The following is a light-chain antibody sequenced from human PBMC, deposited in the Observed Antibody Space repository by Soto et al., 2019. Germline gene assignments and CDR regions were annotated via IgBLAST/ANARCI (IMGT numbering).Light chain of an antibody. Sequence: EIVLTQSPGTLSLSPGERATLSCRASQSFSSSYLAWYQQKPGQAPRLVIYDIFTRATGVPTRISGSGSGTEFTLTISSLQSEDFAVYYCQQYNSWPLNFGGGTKVDIK. CDR1: QSFSSSY. J-gene: IGKJ4*01. CDR2: DIF. CDR3: QQYNSWPLN. V-gene: IGKV3D-15*01.